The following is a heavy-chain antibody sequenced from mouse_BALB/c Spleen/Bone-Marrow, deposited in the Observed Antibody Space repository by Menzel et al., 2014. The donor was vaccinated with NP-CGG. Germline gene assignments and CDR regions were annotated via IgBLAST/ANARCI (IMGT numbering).Heavy chain of an antibody. CDR3: ARHDGYRTWFAY. CDR1: GFTFXDYY. D-gene: IGHD2-3*01. J-gene: IGHJ3*01. V-gene: IGHV5-12*02. CDR2: ISNGGGST. Sequence: DVMLVESGGGLVQPGGSLKLSCATSGFTFXDYYMYWVRQTPEKRLEWVAYISNGGGSTYYPDTVKGRFTISRDNAKNTLYLQMSRLKSEDTAMYYCARHDGYRTWFAYWGQGTLVTVSA.